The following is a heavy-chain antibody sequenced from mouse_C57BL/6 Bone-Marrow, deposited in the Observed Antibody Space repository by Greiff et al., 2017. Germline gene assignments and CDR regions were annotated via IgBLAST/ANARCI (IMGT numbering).Heavy chain of an antibody. CDR2: IYPRSGNT. J-gene: IGHJ4*01. V-gene: IGHV1-81*01. CDR3: AAVYANYAYEGMDY. CDR1: GYTFTSYG. Sequence: VQLQQSGAELARPGASVKLSCKASGYTFTSYGISWVKQRTGQGLEWIGEIYPRSGNTYYNEQFKGKATLTAANSSAPAYMELRRLTSKDPLVLCCAAVYANYAYEGMDYWGQGTSVTVSA. D-gene: IGHD2-1*01.